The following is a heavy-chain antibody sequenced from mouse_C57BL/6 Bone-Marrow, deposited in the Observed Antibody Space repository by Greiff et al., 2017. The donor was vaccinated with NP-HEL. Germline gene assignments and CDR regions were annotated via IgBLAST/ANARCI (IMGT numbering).Heavy chain of an antibody. CDR2: ISYDGSN. V-gene: IGHV3-6*01. J-gene: IGHJ3*01. D-gene: IGHD2-10*02. Sequence: EVKLMDSGPGLVKPSQSLSLTCSVTGYSITSGYYWNWIRQFPGNKLEWMGYISYDGSNNYNPSLKNRISITRDTSKNQFFLKLNSVTTEDTATYYCARDLGYWGQGTLVTVSA. CDR3: ARDLGY. CDR1: GYSITSGYY.